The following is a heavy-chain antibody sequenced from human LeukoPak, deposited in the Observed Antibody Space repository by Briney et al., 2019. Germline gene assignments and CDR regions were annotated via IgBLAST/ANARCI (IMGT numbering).Heavy chain of an antibody. CDR2: ISYDGSNK. CDR1: GFTFSSYA. CDR3: ARGSEYNSGSYSQAKDWFDP. Sequence: GGSLRLSCAASGFTFSSYAMHWVRQAPGKGLERAAVISYDGSNKYYADPLKSRFTISRDNSKKTLYLQMNSLRAEDTAVYYCARGSEYNSGSYSQAKDWFDPWGQGTLVTVSS. V-gene: IGHV3-30-3*01. D-gene: IGHD1-26*01. J-gene: IGHJ5*02.